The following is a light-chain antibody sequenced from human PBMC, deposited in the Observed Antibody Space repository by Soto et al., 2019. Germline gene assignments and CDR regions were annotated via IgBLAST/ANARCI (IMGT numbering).Light chain of an antibody. V-gene: IGLV2-14*01. Sequence: QSALTQPASVSGSPGQSITISCTGTSSDVGGYNYVSWYQQHPGKAPKLMIYDVSNRPSGVSNRFSGSKSGNTASLTISGLQAEDEADCYCSSSKSSSTHLYVFGTGTKVTVL. CDR2: DVS. CDR3: SSSKSSSTHLYV. J-gene: IGLJ1*01. CDR1: SSDVGGYNY.